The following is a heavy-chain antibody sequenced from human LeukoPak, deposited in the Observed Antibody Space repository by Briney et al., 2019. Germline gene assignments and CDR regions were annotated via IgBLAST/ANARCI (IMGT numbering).Heavy chain of an antibody. J-gene: IGHJ5*02. V-gene: IGHV1-46*01. D-gene: IGHD4-17*01. Sequence: ASVKVSCKASGYTFSDYHMHWVRQAPGQGLEWMGRIIPSGGSTTYAQKFQGRVTMTRDMSTNTVYMELSSLRSEDTAVYYCARLYGDYLNWFDPWGQGTLVTVSS. CDR1: GYTFSDYH. CDR3: ARLYGDYLNWFDP. CDR2: IIPSGGST.